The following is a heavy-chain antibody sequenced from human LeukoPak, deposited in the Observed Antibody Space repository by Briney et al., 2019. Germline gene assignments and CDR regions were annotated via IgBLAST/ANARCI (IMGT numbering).Heavy chain of an antibody. Sequence: SETLSLTCTVSGYSISSGYYWGWIRQLPGKGLEWIGSIYHSGSTYYSPSLKSRVTISVDTSKNQFSLKLSSVTAADTAVYYCARGPMENYYYYMDVWGKGTTVTVSS. CDR3: ARGPMENYYYYMDV. V-gene: IGHV4-38-2*02. D-gene: IGHD3-3*01. CDR1: GYSISSGYY. J-gene: IGHJ6*03. CDR2: IYHSGST.